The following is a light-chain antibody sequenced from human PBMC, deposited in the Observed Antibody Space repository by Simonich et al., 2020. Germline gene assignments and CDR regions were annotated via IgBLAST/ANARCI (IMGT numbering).Light chain of an antibody. CDR1: QSISSW. CDR3: QQYNSYSPWT. V-gene: IGKV1-5*03. CDR2: KAS. Sequence: EIQMTQSPSTLSASVGDRVTITCRASQSISSWLAWYQQKPGKAPKLLIYKASSLESGVPSRFSGSGSGTEFTLTISSLHPDDFATYYCQQYNSYSPWTFGQGTKVEIK. J-gene: IGKJ1*01.